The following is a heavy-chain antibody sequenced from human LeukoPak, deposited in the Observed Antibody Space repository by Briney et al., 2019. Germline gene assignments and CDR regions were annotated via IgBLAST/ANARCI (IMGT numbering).Heavy chain of an antibody. V-gene: IGHV3-43*02. CDR3: ARATVVTPDY. CDR1: GFTFDDYA. Sequence: GGSLRLSCAASGFTFDDYAVHWVRQAPGKGLEWVSLISGDGGSTYYADSVKGRFTISRDNAKNSLFLQMNSLRAEDTAMYYCARATVVTPDYWGQGTLVTVSS. CDR2: ISGDGGST. D-gene: IGHD4-23*01. J-gene: IGHJ4*02.